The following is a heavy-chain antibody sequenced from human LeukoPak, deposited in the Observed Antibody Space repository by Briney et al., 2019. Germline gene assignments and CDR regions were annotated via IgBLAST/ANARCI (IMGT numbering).Heavy chain of an antibody. J-gene: IGHJ4*02. Sequence: GGSLRLSCAASGFTFSSYSMNWVRQAPGKGLEWVSSISSSSSYIYYADSVKGRFTISRDNAKNSLYLQMNSLRAEDTAVYYCAIPHGGDTAMVGAMDYWGQGTLVTVSS. CDR2: ISSSSSYI. CDR3: AIPHGGDTAMVGAMDY. V-gene: IGHV3-21*01. D-gene: IGHD5-18*01. CDR1: GFTFSSYS.